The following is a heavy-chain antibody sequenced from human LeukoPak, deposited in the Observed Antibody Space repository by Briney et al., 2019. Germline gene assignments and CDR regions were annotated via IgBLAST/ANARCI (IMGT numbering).Heavy chain of an antibody. CDR1: GFTFTSYA. CDR2: ISGSGGNT. D-gene: IGHD5-18*01. CDR3: AKARGIQLWFLDY. Sequence: GGSLRHSCAATGFTFTSYAMSWVRQAPGKGLEWVSAISGSGGNTYYADSVKGRFTISRDDSKNTLSLQMNSLRAEDTAVYYCAKARGIQLWFLDYWGQGTLVTVSS. V-gene: IGHV3-23*01. J-gene: IGHJ4*02.